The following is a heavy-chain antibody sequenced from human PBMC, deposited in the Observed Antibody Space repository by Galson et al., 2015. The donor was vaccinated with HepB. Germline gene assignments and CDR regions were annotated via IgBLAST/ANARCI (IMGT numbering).Heavy chain of an antibody. CDR2: ISTDSSTI. J-gene: IGHJ4*02. V-gene: IGHV3-48*02. D-gene: IGHD4-17*01. CDR1: GFTFSSYT. CDR3: ARVADSDYGDHTYFDY. Sequence: SLRLSCAASGFTFSSYTMNWVRQAPGKGLEWLSYISTDSSTIYYADSVKGRFTISRVNAKNSLYLQMNGLRDEDTAVYYCARVADSDYGDHTYFDYWGQGTLVTVSS.